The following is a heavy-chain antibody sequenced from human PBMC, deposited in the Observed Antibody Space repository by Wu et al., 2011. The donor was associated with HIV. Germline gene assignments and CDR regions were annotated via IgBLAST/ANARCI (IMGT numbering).Heavy chain of an antibody. Sequence: QVQLVQSGAEVRKPGASVKVSCKVSGHTLSDLSIHWVRQTPGDGLEWLGGLDPEDGEIVYARKFQGRVTVTRDTPTNTVYMELSSLRFEDTAVYFCARAPGGHCRGGTCQIPHWYFELWAWHFGHCRR. J-gene: IGHJ2*01. CDR3: ARAPGGHCRGGTCQIPHWYFEL. V-gene: IGHV1-24*01. CDR2: LDPEDGEI. D-gene: IGHD2-15*01. CDR1: GHTLSDLS.